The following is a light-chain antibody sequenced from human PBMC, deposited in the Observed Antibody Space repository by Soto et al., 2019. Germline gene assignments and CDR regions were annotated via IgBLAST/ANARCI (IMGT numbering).Light chain of an antibody. J-gene: IGLJ3*02. CDR3: SSYTAITTWV. Sequence: QSALTQPASVSGSPGQSITISCTGTSRDVGGYNSVSWYQQHPGKAPKVIIYEVSNRPSGVSNRFSGSKSGNTASLTISGLQAEDEADYYCSSYTAITTWVFGGGTKLTVL. V-gene: IGLV2-14*01. CDR1: SRDVGGYNS. CDR2: EVS.